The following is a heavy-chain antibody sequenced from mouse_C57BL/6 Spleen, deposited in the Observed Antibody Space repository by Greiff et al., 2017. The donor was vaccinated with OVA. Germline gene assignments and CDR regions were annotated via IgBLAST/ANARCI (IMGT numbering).Heavy chain of an antibody. CDR2: INPGSGGT. J-gene: IGHJ4*01. V-gene: IGHV1-54*01. CDR1: GYAFTNYL. D-gene: IGHD1-2*01. Sequence: QVQLQQSGAELVRPGTSVNPSCKASGYAFTNYLIEWVKQRPGQGLAWIGVINPGSGGTNYNEKFKGKATLTADKSSSTAYMQLSSLTSEDSAVYFCARTAFNPEDAMDYWGQGTSVTVSS. CDR3: ARTAFNPEDAMDY.